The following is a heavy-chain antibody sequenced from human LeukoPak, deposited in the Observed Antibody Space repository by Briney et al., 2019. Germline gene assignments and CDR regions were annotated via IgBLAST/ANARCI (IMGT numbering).Heavy chain of an antibody. CDR1: GGSISSGGYY. CDR3: ARGRVLWFGELPHYFDY. V-gene: IGHV4-31*03. J-gene: IGHJ4*02. D-gene: IGHD3-10*01. CDR2: IYYSGST. Sequence: SETLSLTCTVSGGSISSGGYYWSWIRQHPGKGLERIGYIYYSGSTYYNPSLKSRVTISVDTSKNQFSLKLSSVTAADTAVYYCARGRVLWFGELPHYFDYWGQGTLVTVSS.